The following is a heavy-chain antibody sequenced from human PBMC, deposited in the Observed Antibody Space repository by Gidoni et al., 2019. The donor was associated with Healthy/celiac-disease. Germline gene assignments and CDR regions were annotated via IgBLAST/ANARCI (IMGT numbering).Heavy chain of an antibody. CDR2: IWYDGSNQ. J-gene: IGHJ4*02. CDR3: ARGGYCLGSLQVFDY. CDR1: G. V-gene: IGHV3-33*01. Sequence: GMPWVRQAQGKGLEWVAVIWYDGSNQYYADSVKGRFTISRDNSKNTLYLQMNTLRAEDTAVYYCARGGYCLGSLQVFDYWGQGTLVTVSS. D-gene: IGHD3-10*01.